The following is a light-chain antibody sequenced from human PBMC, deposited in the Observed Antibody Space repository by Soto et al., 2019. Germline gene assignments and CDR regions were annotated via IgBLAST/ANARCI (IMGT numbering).Light chain of an antibody. J-gene: IGKJ4*01. CDR3: QQYNSSPLT. V-gene: IGKV1-5*03. Sequence: DIQMTQSPSTLYASVGDRVTITCRASQSIGAALAWFQQKPEKAPNLLIYKASSLESGVPSRFSGRGSGTEFTLTISTLQPDDFATYYCQQYNSSPLTFGGGTKVEIK. CDR2: KAS. CDR1: QSIGAA.